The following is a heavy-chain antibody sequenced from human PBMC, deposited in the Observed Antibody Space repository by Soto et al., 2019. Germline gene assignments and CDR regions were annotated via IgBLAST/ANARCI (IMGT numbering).Heavy chain of an antibody. CDR2: IWYDGTQK. CDR3: ARAGGTTVTGLWHFDS. CDR1: GFTFNAYS. Sequence: PGGSLRRSCEASGFTFNAYSMHWVRQPPGKGLEWLAAIWYDGTQKYYADSVKGRFIISRDNSKKTLYLEMNSLRAEDTAVYYCARAGGTTVTGLWHFDSWGQGTPVTVSS. D-gene: IGHD4-17*01. J-gene: IGHJ4*02. V-gene: IGHV3-33*01.